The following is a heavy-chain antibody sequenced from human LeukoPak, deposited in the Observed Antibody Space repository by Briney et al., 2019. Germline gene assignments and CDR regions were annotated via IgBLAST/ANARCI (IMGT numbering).Heavy chain of an antibody. V-gene: IGHV1-46*01. CDR2: INPSGGST. Sequence: GASVKVSCKASGYTFTIYYMHWVRQAPGQGLEWMGIINPSGGSTSYAQKFQGRVTMTRDTSTSTVYMELSSLRSEDTAVYYCARDLDSSGRSYGMDVWGKGTTVTVSS. J-gene: IGHJ6*04. CDR1: GYTFTIYY. CDR3: ARDLDSSGRSYGMDV. D-gene: IGHD6-19*01.